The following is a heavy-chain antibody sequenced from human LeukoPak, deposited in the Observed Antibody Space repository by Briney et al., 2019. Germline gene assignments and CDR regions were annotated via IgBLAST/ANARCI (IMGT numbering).Heavy chain of an antibody. D-gene: IGHD2-2*01. J-gene: IGHJ6*02. CDR2: INSDGSST. CDR1: GFTVSSNY. CDR3: ARDQGVSAAMEADYYYGMDV. Sequence: PGGSLRLSCAASGFTVSSNYMSWVRQAPGKGLVWVSRINSDGSSTSYADSVKGRFTISRDNAKNTLYLQMNSLRAEDTAVYYCARDQGVSAAMEADYYYGMDVWGQGTTVTVSS. V-gene: IGHV3-74*01.